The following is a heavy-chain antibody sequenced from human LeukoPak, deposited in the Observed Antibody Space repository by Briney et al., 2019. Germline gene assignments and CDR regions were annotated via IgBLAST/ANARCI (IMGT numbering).Heavy chain of an antibody. D-gene: IGHD3-22*01. CDR3: ARGVHYYTAFDI. CDR1: GFTFGDYA. CDR2: FYSGGNT. Sequence: GGSLRLACATSGFTFGDYAMSWFRLAPGKGLEWVSVFYSGGNTYYADSVKGRFTISRDNSENTLYLQMNSLSADDTAVYYCARGVHYYTAFDIWGQGTIVAVSS. V-gene: IGHV3-53*05. J-gene: IGHJ3*02.